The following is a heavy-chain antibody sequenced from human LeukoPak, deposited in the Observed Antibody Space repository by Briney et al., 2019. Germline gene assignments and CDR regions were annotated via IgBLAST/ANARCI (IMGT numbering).Heavy chain of an antibody. CDR2: FDPEDGET. D-gene: IGHD4-17*01. CDR3: ATDSGDYVRAFDY. V-gene: IGHV1-24*01. CDR1: GYTLTELS. J-gene: IGHJ4*02. Sequence: ASVKVSCKVSGYTLTELSMHWVRQVPGKGLEWMGGFDPEDGETIYAQKFQGRITMTEDTSTDTAYMELSSLRSEDTAVYYCATDSGDYVRAFDYWGQGTLVTVSS.